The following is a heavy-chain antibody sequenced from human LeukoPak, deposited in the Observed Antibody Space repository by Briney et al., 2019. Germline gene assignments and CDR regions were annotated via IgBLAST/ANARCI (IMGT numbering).Heavy chain of an antibody. J-gene: IGHJ6*03. CDR1: GFTFSSYG. V-gene: IGHV3-30*03. D-gene: IGHD2-15*01. CDR3: ASVLRYCSGGNCYSGGLGYMDV. Sequence: GGSLRLSCAASGFTFSSYGMHWVRQAPGKGLEWVAVISYDGSNKYYADSVKGRFTISRDNAKNSLFLQMNSLRAEDTAVYYCASVLRYCSGGNCYSGGLGYMDVWGKGTTVTISS. CDR2: ISYDGSNK.